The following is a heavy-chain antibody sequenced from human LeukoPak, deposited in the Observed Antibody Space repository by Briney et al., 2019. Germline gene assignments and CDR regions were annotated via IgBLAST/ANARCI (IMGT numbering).Heavy chain of an antibody. CDR3: ARDLSRRDAFDI. V-gene: IGHV3-48*02. CDR2: ISSSSSTI. J-gene: IGHJ3*02. CDR1: GVTFSSYI. Sequence: RRSITLSCSASGVTFSSYIMIWVGQAPVKGLEWVSYISSSSSTIYYADSVKGRFTISRDNAKNSLYLQMNSLRDEDTAVYYCARDLSRRDAFDIWSQGTMVTVSS.